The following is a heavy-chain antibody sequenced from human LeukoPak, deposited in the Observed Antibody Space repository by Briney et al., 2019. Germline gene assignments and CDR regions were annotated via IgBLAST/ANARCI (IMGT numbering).Heavy chain of an antibody. CDR2: ISGSGDST. Sequence: PGGSLRLSCAASGFTFSNYAMPWVRQAPGKGLEWVSTISGSGDSTYHSDSVKGRFTISRDNSENTLYLQLNSLRAEDTAVYYCAKGGWGTVLDYWGQGTLVTVSP. D-gene: IGHD3-16*01. CDR1: GFTFSNYA. J-gene: IGHJ4*02. V-gene: IGHV3-23*01. CDR3: AKGGWGTVLDY.